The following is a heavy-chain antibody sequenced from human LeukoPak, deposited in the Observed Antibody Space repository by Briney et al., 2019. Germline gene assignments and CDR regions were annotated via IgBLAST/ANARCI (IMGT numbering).Heavy chain of an antibody. CDR2: IKPSGTET. V-gene: IGHV3-7*01. CDR1: GFTFSTYW. CDR3: GRFGDEAGIDN. J-gene: IGHJ4*02. Sequence: GGSLRISCAASGFTFSTYWMTWVRQAPGKGLKWVANIKPSGTETYYGDPVKGRFTISRDNAKNLLYLQMSSLRAEDTAVYSCGRFGDEAGIDNWGQGTLVTVSS. D-gene: IGHD3-10*01.